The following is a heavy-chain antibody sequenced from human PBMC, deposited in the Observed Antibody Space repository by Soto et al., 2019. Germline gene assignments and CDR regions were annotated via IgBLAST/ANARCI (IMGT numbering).Heavy chain of an antibody. CDR3: ARGGASSKWLDP. CDR2: IHDSGSS. V-gene: IGHV4-4*07. D-gene: IGHD6-13*01. J-gene: IGHJ5*02. CDR1: GDSINNYY. Sequence: SETLSLTCTVSGDSINNYYWSWIRQPAGKGLEWLGRIHDSGSSAYNPSLKSRVTMSTDTSKNQFSLNLNSVTAADTALYYCARGGASSKWLDPWGQGILVTVSS.